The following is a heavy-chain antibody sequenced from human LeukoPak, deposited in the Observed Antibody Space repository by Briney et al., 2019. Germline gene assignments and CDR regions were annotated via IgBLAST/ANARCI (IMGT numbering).Heavy chain of an antibody. J-gene: IGHJ4*02. D-gene: IGHD3-3*01. Sequence: GGSLRLSCAASGFSFSSYWMSWVRQAPGKGLEWVANINPDGSNMLYVDSVKSRFTISRDNAKNSLYLQMSNLRAEDTAVYFCVSGFLQWLYWGQGTLVTVSS. V-gene: IGHV3-7*01. CDR2: INPDGSNM. CDR1: GFSFSSYW. CDR3: VSGFLQWLY.